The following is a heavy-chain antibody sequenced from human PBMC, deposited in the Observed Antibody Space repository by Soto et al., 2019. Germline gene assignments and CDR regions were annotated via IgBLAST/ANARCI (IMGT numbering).Heavy chain of an antibody. CDR1: GFTFSTYW. D-gene: IGHD1-26*01. CDR2: INSDASHT. Sequence: PGGSLRLSCAASGFTFSTYWMHWIRQVPGKGLEWVSRINSDASHTYYADSVKGRFTISRDNAKNTLHLEMNSLRAEDTAVYYCANRLGNYFLSGLPFDLWGQGTMVTVSS. CDR3: ANRLGNYFLSGLPFDL. J-gene: IGHJ3*01. V-gene: IGHV3-74*01.